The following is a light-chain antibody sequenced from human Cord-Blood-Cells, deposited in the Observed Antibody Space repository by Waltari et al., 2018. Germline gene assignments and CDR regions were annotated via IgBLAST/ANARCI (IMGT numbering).Light chain of an antibody. CDR1: RSDVGGYNY. V-gene: IGLV2-14*01. Sequence: QSALTQPASVSGSPGQSTTISCTGTRSDVGGYNYVSWYQQHPGKAPKLMIYAVSKRPSGVSIRFSGSKPGNTASLTISGLQAEDEADYYCSSDTSSSTGWVFGGGTKLTVL. CDR2: AVS. J-gene: IGLJ3*02. CDR3: SSDTSSSTGWV.